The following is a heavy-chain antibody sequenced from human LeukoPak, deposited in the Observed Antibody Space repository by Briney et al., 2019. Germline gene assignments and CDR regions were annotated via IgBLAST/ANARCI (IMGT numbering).Heavy chain of an antibody. J-gene: IGHJ6*02. D-gene: IGHD4-11*01. CDR1: GFTFSSYG. V-gene: IGHV3-33*01. CDR2: IWYDGSNK. CDR3: VRGPQYLNYYYGMDV. Sequence: PGGFLRLSCAASGFTFSSYGMHWVRQAPGKGLEWVAVIWYDGSNKYYADSVKGRFTISRDNSKNTLYLQMNSLRAEDTAVYYCVRGPQYLNYYYGMDVWGQGTTVTVSS.